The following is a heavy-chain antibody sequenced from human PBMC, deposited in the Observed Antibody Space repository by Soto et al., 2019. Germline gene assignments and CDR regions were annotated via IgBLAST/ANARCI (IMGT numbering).Heavy chain of an antibody. D-gene: IGHD6-19*01. J-gene: IGHJ6*02. CDR1: GYTFTSYD. CDR3: AGRRSSGWPYYYYDGMDV. Sequence: QVQLVQSGAEVKKPGASVKVSCKASGYTFTSYDINWVRQATGQGLEWMGWMNPNSGNTGYAQKFQGRVTMTRNTSISTAYMELRNLRSEDTAVYYCAGRRSSGWPYYYYDGMDVWGQGTTVTVSS. CDR2: MNPNSGNT. V-gene: IGHV1-8*01.